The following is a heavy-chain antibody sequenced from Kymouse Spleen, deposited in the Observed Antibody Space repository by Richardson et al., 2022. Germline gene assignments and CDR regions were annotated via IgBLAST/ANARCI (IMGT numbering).Heavy chain of an antibody. J-gene: IGHJ6*02. Sequence: QVQLQQWGAGLLKPSETLSLTCAVYGGSFSGYYWSWIRQPPGKGLEWIGEINHSGSTNYNPSLKSRVTISVDTSKNQFSLKLSSVTAADTAVYYCARGGSSGWNYYYYGMDVWGQGTTVTVSS. V-gene: IGHV4-34*01. D-gene: IGHD6-19*01. CDR2: INHSGST. CDR1: GGSFSGYY. CDR3: ARGGSSGWNYYYYGMDV.